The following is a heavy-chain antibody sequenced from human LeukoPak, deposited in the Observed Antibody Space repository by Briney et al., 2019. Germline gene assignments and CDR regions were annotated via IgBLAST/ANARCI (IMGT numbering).Heavy chain of an antibody. Sequence: GRSLRLSCAASGLAFSSYGMHWVRQAPGKGLEWVAVIWYDGSNKYYADSVKGRFTISRDNSKNTLYLQMNSLRAEDTAVYYCARDGYCSSTSCAPGDYWGQGTLVTVSS. CDR2: IWYDGSNK. V-gene: IGHV3-33*01. CDR3: ARDGYCSSTSCAPGDY. J-gene: IGHJ4*02. D-gene: IGHD2-2*03. CDR1: GLAFSSYG.